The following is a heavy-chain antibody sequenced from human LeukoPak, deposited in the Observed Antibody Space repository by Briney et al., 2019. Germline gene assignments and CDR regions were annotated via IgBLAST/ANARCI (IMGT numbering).Heavy chain of an antibody. CDR2: IYPGDSDT. CDR1: GYSFANYW. J-gene: IGHJ4*02. CDR3: ARKTKYDAPASD. D-gene: IGHD3-3*01. Sequence: GESLKISCNGSGYSFANYWIGWVRQMPGKGLEWMGIIYPGDSDTRYSPSFQGQVTISADKSISTAYLQWSSLKASDTAMYYCARKTKYDAPASDWGQGTLVTVSS. V-gene: IGHV5-51*01.